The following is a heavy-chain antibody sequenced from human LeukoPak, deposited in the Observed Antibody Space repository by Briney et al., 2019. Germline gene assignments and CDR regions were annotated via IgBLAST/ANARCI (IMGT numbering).Heavy chain of an antibody. J-gene: IGHJ4*02. CDR1: GITFSNYA. Sequence: GGSLRLSCVASGITFSNYAVSWVRQAPEKGLDWVSVISGSAHKIRYADSAKGRFTISRDNSENIVYLQMNNLRVEDTAVYYCAGRPTGYSSGYIHWGQGTLVTVSS. D-gene: IGHD5-18*01. CDR2: ISGSAHKI. V-gene: IGHV3-23*01. CDR3: AGRPTGYSSGYIH.